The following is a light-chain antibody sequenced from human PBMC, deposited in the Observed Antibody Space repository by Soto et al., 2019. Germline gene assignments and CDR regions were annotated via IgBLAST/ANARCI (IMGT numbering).Light chain of an antibody. V-gene: IGKV3-11*01. J-gene: IGKJ4*01. CDR1: QSVSTY. CDR3: QHRSPWPPGAT. Sequence: EVVLTQSPATLSLSPGERATLSCRASQSVSTYLAWYQHKPGQAPRLLIYDASIRATGTPARFSGGGSGTEFTLTISSLAPEDLAVYYCQHRSPWPPGATFGGGTKVEIK. CDR2: DAS.